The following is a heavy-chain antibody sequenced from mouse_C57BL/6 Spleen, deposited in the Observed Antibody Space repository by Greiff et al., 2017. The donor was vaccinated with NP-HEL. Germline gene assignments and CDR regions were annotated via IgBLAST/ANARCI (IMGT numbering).Heavy chain of an antibody. CDR2: IHPNSGST. D-gene: IGHD3-3*01. V-gene: IGHV1-64*01. J-gene: IGHJ1*03. CDR3: ARLGQGYFDV. Sequence: QVQLKQPGAELVKPGASVKLSCKASGYTFTSYWMHWVKQRPGQGLEWIGMIHPNSGSTNYNEKFKSKATLTVDKSSSTAYMQLSSLTSEDSAVYYCARLGQGYFDVWGTGTTVTVSS. CDR1: GYTFTSYW.